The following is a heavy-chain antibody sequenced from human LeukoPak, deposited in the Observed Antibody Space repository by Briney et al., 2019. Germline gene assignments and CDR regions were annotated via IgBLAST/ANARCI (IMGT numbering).Heavy chain of an antibody. V-gene: IGHV3-33*06. CDR2: IWYDGSKE. J-gene: IGHJ4*02. D-gene: IGHD5-18*01. Sequence: GRSLRLSCAASGFSFSSYGMHWVRQAPGKGLEWVAVIWYDGSKEYYADSVKGRFTISRDNSKSTLYLQMNSLRAEDTAVYYCAKDRDTAMEIDYWGQGTLVTVSS. CDR3: AKDRDTAMEIDY. CDR1: GFSFSSYG.